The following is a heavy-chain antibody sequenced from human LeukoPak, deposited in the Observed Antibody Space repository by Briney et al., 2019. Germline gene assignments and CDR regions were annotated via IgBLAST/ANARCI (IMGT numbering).Heavy chain of an antibody. V-gene: IGHV3-23*01. CDR3: AKDTSVGAFDI. J-gene: IGHJ3*02. D-gene: IGHD5/OR15-5a*01. CDR1: GFTLSSYE. Sequence: GGSLRLSCTASGFTLSSYEMSWIRQAPGKGLEWVSSIDYSGGSTYYADSVKGRFTISRDNSKNTLYLQMNSLRAEDTAVYYCAKDTSVGAFDIWGQGTMVTVSS. CDR2: IDYSGGST.